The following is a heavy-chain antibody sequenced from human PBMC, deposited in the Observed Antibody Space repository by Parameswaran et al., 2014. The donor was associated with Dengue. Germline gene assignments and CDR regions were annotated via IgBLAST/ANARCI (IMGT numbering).Heavy chain of an antibody. CDR3: ARGPTYYNFWSGYLQNNWFDP. J-gene: IGHJ5*02. D-gene: IGHD3-3*01. CDR2: IYYSGST. V-gene: IGHV4-30-4*01. Sequence: RWIRQPPGKGLEWIGYIYYSGSTYYNPSLKSRVTISVDTSKNQFSLKLSSVTAADTAVYYCARGPTYYNFWSGYLQNNWFDPWGQGTLVTVSS.